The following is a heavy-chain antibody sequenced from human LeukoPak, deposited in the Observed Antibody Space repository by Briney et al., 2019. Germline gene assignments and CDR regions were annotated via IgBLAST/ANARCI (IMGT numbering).Heavy chain of an antibody. J-gene: IGHJ4*02. CDR2: IYYSGST. D-gene: IGHD6-6*01. Sequence: SETLSLTCTVPGGSISSYYWSWIRQPPGKGLEWIGYIYYSGSTNYNPSLKSRVTISVDTSKNQFSLKLSSVTAADTAVYYCASASIAARRGVDYWGQGTLVTVSS. V-gene: IGHV4-59*01. CDR1: GGSISSYY. CDR3: ASASIAARRGVDY.